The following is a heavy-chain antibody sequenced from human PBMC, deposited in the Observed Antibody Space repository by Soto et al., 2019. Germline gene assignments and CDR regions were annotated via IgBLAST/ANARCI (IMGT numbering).Heavy chain of an antibody. V-gene: IGHV1-58*02. D-gene: IGHD6-13*01. CDR3: AAGSDSSSWTGY. J-gene: IGHJ4*02. CDR2: IVVGSGNT. Sequence: GASVKVSCTASGFTFTSSAMQWVRQARGQRLEWIGWIVVGSGNTNYAQKFQERVTITRDMSTSTAYMELSSLRSEDTAVYYCAAGSDSSSWTGYWGQGTLVAVSS. CDR1: GFTFTSSA.